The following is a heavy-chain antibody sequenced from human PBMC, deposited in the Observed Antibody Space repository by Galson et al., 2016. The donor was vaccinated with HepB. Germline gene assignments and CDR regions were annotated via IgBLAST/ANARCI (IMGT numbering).Heavy chain of an antibody. CDR2: ISGSGGST. CDR3: AKMGHSSSSCFFDS. J-gene: IGHJ4*02. CDR1: GFTFQNYA. V-gene: IGHV3-23*01. Sequence: SLRLSCAASGFTFQNYAMHWVRQAPGKGLEWVSLISGSGGSTYYAASLKGRVTISRDNSKNTVYLQMRSLRATDRAVYYCAKMGHSSSSCFFDSWGQGALVTVSS. D-gene: IGHD6-6*01.